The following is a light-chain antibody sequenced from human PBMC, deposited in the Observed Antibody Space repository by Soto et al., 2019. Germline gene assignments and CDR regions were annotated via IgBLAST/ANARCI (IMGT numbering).Light chain of an antibody. CDR2: AVS. CDR1: QSVSIN. V-gene: IGKV3-15*01. CDR3: QQYYNWPPAWT. Sequence: EIVMTQSPDTLSASVGERATLSCRASQSVSINLAWYQQKPGQAHRLLINAVSTRATGIPARFSGSGSETEFTLTISSLQSEDSAVYYCQQYYNWPPAWTFGQGTKVEIK. J-gene: IGKJ1*01.